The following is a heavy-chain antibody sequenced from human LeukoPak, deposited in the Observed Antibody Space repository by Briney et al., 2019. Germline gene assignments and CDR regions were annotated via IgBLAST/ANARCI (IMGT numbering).Heavy chain of an antibody. D-gene: IGHD3-3*01. CDR2: IYYSGST. CDR1: GGSISSSSYY. CDR3: PRSPGSYDFRSGLGIMDV. J-gene: IGHJ6*02. Sequence: SETLSLTCTVSGGSISSSSYYWGWIRQPPGKGLEWIGSIYYSGSTYYNPSLKSRVTISVDTSKNQFSLKLSSATAADTAVYYCPRSPGSYDFRSGLGIMDVGGQGTMVTAPS. V-gene: IGHV4-39*01.